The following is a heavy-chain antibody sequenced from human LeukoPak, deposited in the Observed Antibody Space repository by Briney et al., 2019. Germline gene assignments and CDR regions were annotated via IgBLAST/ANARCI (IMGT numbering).Heavy chain of an antibody. V-gene: IGHV6-1*01. Sequence: SQTLSLTCAISGDSVSSNSGAWNWIRQSPSRGLEWLGRTYYGSKWYNDYAVSPESRITINPDTSKNQFSLQLNSVTPEDTAVYYCARVKDSSGWYFDYWGQGTLVTVSS. CDR2: TYYGSKWYN. CDR1: GDSVSSNSGA. D-gene: IGHD6-19*01. J-gene: IGHJ4*02. CDR3: ARVKDSSGWYFDY.